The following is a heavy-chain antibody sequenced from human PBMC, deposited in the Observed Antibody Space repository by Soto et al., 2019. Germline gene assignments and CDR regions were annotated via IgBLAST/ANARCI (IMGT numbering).Heavy chain of an antibody. D-gene: IGHD6-19*01. J-gene: IGHJ6*02. CDR1: GGSISSYY. CDR3: AGSVAVADGRLLNYYYYGMDV. Sequence: PSETLSLTCTVSGGSISSYYWSWIRQPPGKGLEWIGYIYYSGSTNYNPSLKSRVTISVDTSKNQFSLKLSSVTAADTAVYYCAGSVAVADGRLLNYYYYGMDVWGQGSTVTVS. V-gene: IGHV4-59*01. CDR2: IYYSGST.